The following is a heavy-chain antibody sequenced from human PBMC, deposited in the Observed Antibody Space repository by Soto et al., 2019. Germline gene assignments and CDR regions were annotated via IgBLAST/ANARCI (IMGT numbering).Heavy chain of an antibody. CDR1: GDTFTNYF. CDR2: INPSDTSK. Sequence: QVQLVQSGADVKKPGASVKVSCKASGDTFTNYFMHWVRQAPGQGLEWMGVINPSDTSKTYAQKFQGRVSMTWDTSTSTFHMELSGLRSEDTAVYYCAKEDQGFDYWGQGTLVTVSS. CDR3: AKEDQGFDY. J-gene: IGHJ4*02. V-gene: IGHV1-46*01.